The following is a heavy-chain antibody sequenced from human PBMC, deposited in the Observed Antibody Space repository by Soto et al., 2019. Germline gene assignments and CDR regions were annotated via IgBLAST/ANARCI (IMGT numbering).Heavy chain of an antibody. CDR3: ARDRIVATTTYYYYGMDV. J-gene: IGHJ6*02. CDR2: IIPIFGTA. Sequence: ASVTVSCKASGGTFSSYAISWVRQAPGQGLEWMGGIIPIFGTANYAQKFQGRVTITADESTSTAYMELSSLRSEDTAVYYCARDRIVATTTYYYYGMDVWGQGTTVTVSS. D-gene: IGHD5-12*01. V-gene: IGHV1-69*13. CDR1: GGTFSSYA.